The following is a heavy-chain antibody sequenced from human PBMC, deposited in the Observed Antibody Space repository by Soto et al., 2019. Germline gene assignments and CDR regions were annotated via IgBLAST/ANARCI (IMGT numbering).Heavy chain of an antibody. CDR3: AKDYGGKDGDY. Sequence: QFQLVQSGAEVKKPGSSLKVSCKASGCTFSSYTISWVRQAPGQGLERMGRIIPILGIENYAQKFQGRVTITADKSTSTAYMELSSLRSEDTAVYYCAKDYGGKDGDYWGQGTLVNVSS. J-gene: IGHJ4*02. CDR2: IIPILGIE. V-gene: IGHV1-69*08. D-gene: IGHD4-17*01. CDR1: GCTFSSYT.